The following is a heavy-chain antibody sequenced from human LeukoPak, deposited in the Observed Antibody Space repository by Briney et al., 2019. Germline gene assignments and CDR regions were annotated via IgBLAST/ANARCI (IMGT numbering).Heavy chain of an antibody. J-gene: IGHJ6*03. CDR3: ARGTWTTVGYYYYYYMDV. V-gene: IGHV1-69*05. CDR2: IIPIFGTE. Sequence: GASVKVSCKAPRGTFSNYAISWVRQAPGQGLEWMGGIIPIFGTEKYGQKFQGRVTITTDESTSTAYMELSSQRFEDTAVYYCARGTWTTVGYYYYYYMDVWSEGTTVTVSS. D-gene: IGHD4-17*01. CDR1: RGTFSNYA.